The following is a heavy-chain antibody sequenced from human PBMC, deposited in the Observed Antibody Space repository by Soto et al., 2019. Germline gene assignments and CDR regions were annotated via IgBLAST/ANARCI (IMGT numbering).Heavy chain of an antibody. CDR2: LSDSGGSI. J-gene: IGHJ4*02. CDR1: GFTFSRHA. D-gene: IGHD6-13*01. Sequence: EVQLLESGGGLVQPGGSLRLSCTASGFTFSRHAMTWVRQAPGKGLEWVSGLSDSGGSIYYADSVKGRFTISRDNSMNTLDLQMNSLRAEATAIYYCAKVSSSWYAGFFDLWGQGTLVTGSS. CDR3: AKVSSSWYAGFFDL. V-gene: IGHV3-23*01.